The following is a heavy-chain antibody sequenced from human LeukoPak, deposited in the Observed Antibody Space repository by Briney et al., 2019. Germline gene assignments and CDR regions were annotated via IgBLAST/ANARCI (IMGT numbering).Heavy chain of an antibody. CDR3: AKDRKVYQD. CDR2: ISDSGGKT. V-gene: IGHV3-23*01. D-gene: IGHD2-8*01. Sequence: PGGSLRLSCATSGFTFSNCAMSWVRQAPRKGLEWVSAISDSGGKTYYADSVKGRFTISRDNSKNTLYLQMNSLRVEDTAVYYCAKDRKVYQDWGQGTLVTVSS. J-gene: IGHJ4*02. CDR1: GFTFSNCA.